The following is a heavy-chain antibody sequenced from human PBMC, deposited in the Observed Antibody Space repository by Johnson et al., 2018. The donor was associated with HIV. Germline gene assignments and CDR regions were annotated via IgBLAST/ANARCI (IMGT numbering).Heavy chain of an antibody. Sequence: QVQLVESGGGVVQPGRSLRLSCAASGFTFSSYAMHWVRQAPGKGLEWVAVITYDGSNKYYAASVRGRFTISRDNSKNTLYLQMSSLRAEDTAVFYRARDLACWGGDWCGAVDIWGQWTMVTVSS. V-gene: IGHV3-30-3*01. CDR1: GFTFSSYA. D-gene: IGHD2-21*02. CDR2: ITYDGSNK. CDR3: ARDLACWGGDWCGAVDI. J-gene: IGHJ3*02.